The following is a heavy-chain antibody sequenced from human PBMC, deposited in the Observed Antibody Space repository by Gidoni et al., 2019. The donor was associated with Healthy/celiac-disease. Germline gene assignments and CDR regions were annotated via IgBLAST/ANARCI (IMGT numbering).Heavy chain of an antibody. CDR1: GGPISSSSYY. V-gene: IGHV4-39*07. Sequence: QLQLQESGPGLVKPSETLSLPCTVSGGPISSSSYYWGWISQPPGKGLEWIGSIYYSGSTYYNPSLKSRVTISVDTSKNQFSLKLSSVTAADTAVYYCARDDIVGATSTPWSFDYWGQGTLVTVSS. J-gene: IGHJ4*02. D-gene: IGHD1-26*01. CDR3: ARDDIVGATSTPWSFDY. CDR2: IYYSGST.